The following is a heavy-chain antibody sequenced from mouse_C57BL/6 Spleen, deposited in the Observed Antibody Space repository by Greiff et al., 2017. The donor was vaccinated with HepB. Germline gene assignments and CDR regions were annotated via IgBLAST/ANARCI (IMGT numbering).Heavy chain of an antibody. CDR2: IYPGDGDT. CDR1: GYAFSSSW. D-gene: IGHD2-4*01. CDR3: AKIYYDLRYWYFDV. J-gene: IGHJ1*03. Sequence: QVQLQQSGPELVKPGASVKISCKASGYAFSSSWMNWVKQRPGKGLEWIGRIYPGDGDTNYNGKFKGKATLTADKSSSTAYMQLSSLTSEDSAVYFCAKIYYDLRYWYFDVWGTGTTVTVSS. V-gene: IGHV1-82*01.